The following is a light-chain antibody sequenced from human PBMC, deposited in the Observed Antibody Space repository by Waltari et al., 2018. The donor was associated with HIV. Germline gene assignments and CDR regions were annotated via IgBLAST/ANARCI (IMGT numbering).Light chain of an antibody. CDR1: QSVLYSSDNKNY. J-gene: IGKJ1*01. CDR2: WTS. CDR3: QQYYSTWT. V-gene: IGKV4-1*01. Sequence: DIVLTQSPDSLAVPLGERATITCKSSQSVLYSSDNKNYLAWFQQKPGQPPKLLFYWTSTRKSGVPDRFTGSESGTHFTLTITSMQAEDVAVYFCQQYYSTWTFGQGTKVEIK.